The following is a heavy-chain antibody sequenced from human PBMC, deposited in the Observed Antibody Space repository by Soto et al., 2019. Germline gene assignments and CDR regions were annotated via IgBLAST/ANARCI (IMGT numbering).Heavy chain of an antibody. J-gene: IGHJ3*02. D-gene: IGHD2-2*01. CDR1: GGSISSYY. V-gene: IGHV4-59*08. CDR2: IYYSGST. CDR3: ARRHTSAFDI. Sequence: SETLSLTCTVSGGSISSYYWSWIRQPPGKGLEWIGYIYYSGSTNYNPSLKSRVTISVDTSKNQFSLKLSSVTAADTAVYYCARRHTSAFDIWGQGTRVTLSS.